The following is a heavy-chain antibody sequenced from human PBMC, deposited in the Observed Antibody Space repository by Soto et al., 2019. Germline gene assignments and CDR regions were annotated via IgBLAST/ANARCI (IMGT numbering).Heavy chain of an antibody. D-gene: IGHD3-16*01. CDR1: GGSLSGYY. V-gene: IGHV4-34*01. Sequence: PSETLSLTCGVYGGSLSGYYWSWIRQPPGKGLEWIGEIGHSGSTIYNPSLESRVTISEDSSNNQFSLKLNSVTAADTAVYYCARHGGYYFDYWGQGAPVTVS. CDR2: IGHSGST. CDR3: ARHGGYYFDY. J-gene: IGHJ4*02.